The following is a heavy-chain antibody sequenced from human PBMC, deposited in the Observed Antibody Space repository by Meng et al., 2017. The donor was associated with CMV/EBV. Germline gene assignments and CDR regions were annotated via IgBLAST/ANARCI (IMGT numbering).Heavy chain of an antibody. Sequence: AASGFACTNYGMCLVRQAPGKGLEWGAFIWNDGSNKFYADSVKGRFTVSRDNSRNTLYLQMNSMRAEDTAVYYCAKDRARLRRYFDLWGPGTLVTVSS. CDR3: AKDRARLRRYFDL. D-gene: IGHD3-10*01. CDR1: GFACTNYG. J-gene: IGHJ2*01. V-gene: IGHV3-33*06. CDR2: IWNDGSNK.